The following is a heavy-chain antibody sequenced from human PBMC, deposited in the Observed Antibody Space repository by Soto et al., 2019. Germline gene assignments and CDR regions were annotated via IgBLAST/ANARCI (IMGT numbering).Heavy chain of an antibody. CDR1: GFFFSSYT. Sequence: EVQLLESGGGLVQPGGSLRLSCVGYGFFFSSYTMTWVRQAPGKGLAWVSSFSATSENTYYADSVRGRFTISRDKSKNTLFLQMNSLTAEDTAMYYCAKARDQQWVRLPFDYWGQGILVIVSS. CDR2: FSATSENT. D-gene: IGHD6-19*01. J-gene: IGHJ4*02. V-gene: IGHV3-23*01. CDR3: AKARDQQWVRLPFDY.